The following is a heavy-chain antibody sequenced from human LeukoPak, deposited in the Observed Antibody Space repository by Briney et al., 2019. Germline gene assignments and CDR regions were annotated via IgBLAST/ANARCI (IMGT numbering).Heavy chain of an antibody. V-gene: IGHV3-7*01. D-gene: IGHD1-26*01. CDR2: IKQDGSEK. J-gene: IGHJ4*02. CDR1: GFTFSSYW. CDR3: VRARGGGTYTFAY. Sequence: GRSLRLSCAASGFTFSSYWMSWVRQAPGKGLEWVANIKQDGSEKYYVDSVKGRFTISRDNAKTSVYLQMNSLRDDDTAVYYCVRARGGGTYTFAYWGQGTLVTVSS.